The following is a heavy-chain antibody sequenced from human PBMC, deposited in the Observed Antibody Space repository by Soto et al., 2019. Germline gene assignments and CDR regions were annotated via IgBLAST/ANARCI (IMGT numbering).Heavy chain of an antibody. Sequence: SETLSLTCAVSGGSISSGGYSWSWIRQPPGKGLEGIGYIYHSGSIYYNPSLKSRVTISVDRSKNQFSLKLSSVTAADTAVYYFSFLGCSGDHRDLFSISARRSSDL. V-gene: IGHV4-30-2*01. CDR1: GGSISSGGYS. D-gene: IGHD2-21*01. J-gene: IGHJ2*01. CDR2: IYHSGSI. CDR3: SFLGCSGDHRDLFSISARRSSDL.